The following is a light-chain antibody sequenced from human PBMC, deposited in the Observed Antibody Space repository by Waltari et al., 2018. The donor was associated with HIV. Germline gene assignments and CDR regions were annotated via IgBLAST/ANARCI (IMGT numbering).Light chain of an antibody. CDR1: QSVSNAY. J-gene: IGKJ2*01. V-gene: IGKV3-20*01. Sequence: EIVLTQSPGTLSLSPGERATLSCRASQSVSNAYLAWYQQKPGQAPRLLIYGASSRATGIPDRFSGSGSGTDFTLTISRLEPEDFAVYYCQQYGRSPPYTFGQWTKLEI. CDR2: GAS. CDR3: QQYGRSPPYT.